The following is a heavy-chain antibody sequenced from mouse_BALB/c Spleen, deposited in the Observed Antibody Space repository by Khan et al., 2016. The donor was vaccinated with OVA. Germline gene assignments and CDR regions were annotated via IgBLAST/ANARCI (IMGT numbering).Heavy chain of an antibody. D-gene: IGHD1-1*01. CDR2: ISNGGGNT. CDR1: GFIFSDYY. J-gene: IGHJ4*01. CDR3: ARHPYGGMDY. Sequence: EVELVESGGGLVQPGGSLKLSCATSGFIFSDYYMYWVRQTPEKRLEWVAYISNGGGNTYYPDTVKGRFTIFRDNAKNTLYLQMSRLKSEDTAMYFCARHPYGGMDYWGQGSSVTFSS. V-gene: IGHV5-12*02.